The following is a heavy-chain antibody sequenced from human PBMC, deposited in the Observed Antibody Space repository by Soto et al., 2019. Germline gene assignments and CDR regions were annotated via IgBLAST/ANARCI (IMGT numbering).Heavy chain of an antibody. V-gene: IGHV4-39*01. CDR1: GGSISSSSYY. Sequence: QLQLQESGPGLVKPSETLSLTCTVSGGSISSSSYYWGWIRQPPGKGLEWIGSIYYSGSTYYNPSLKSRVTISVDTSKNQFSLKLSSVTAADTAVYYCARPNERDYYYGMDVWGQGTTVTVSS. J-gene: IGHJ6*02. CDR3: ARPNERDYYYGMDV. D-gene: IGHD6-25*01. CDR2: IYYSGST.